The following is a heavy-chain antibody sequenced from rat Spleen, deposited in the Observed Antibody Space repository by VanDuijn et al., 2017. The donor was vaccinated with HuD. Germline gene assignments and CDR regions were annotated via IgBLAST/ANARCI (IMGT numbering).Heavy chain of an antibody. Sequence: EVQLVESGGGLVQPGGSLKLSCAVSGFTFSNYDMAWVRQAPTKGLEWVASINPGGYSTYYRDSVKGRFTISRDNAKSTLYLQMDSLRSEDTATYYCTTRPYYSSLNWFPYWGQGTLVTVSS. D-gene: IGHD1-2*01. J-gene: IGHJ3*01. CDR1: GFTFSNYD. CDR3: TTRPYYSSLNWFPY. V-gene: IGHV5-27*01. CDR2: INPGGYST.